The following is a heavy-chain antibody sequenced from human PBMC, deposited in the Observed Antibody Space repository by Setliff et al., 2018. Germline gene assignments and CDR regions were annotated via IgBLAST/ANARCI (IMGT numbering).Heavy chain of an antibody. V-gene: IGHV1-69-2*01. CDR3: AIDYGPTGTPYH. J-gene: IGHJ4*02. CDR2: IDPRDDFT. Sequence: SCKASGYSFSDFYMHWVRQVPGEGLEALGRIDPRDDFTVYAGRFKDRLTITADTSTDTSYMEMSSLRFEDTAVYYCAIDYGPTGTPYHWGQGTPVTVSS. D-gene: IGHD1-1*01. CDR1: GYSFSDFY.